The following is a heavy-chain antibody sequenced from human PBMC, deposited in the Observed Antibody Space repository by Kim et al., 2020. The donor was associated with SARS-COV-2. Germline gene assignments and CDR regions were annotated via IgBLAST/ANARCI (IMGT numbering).Heavy chain of an antibody. J-gene: IGHJ5*02. D-gene: IGHD6-13*01. V-gene: IGHV2-70*01. CDR3: ARSSSWFNWFDP. Sequence: YYSTALKTRLTISKDTSKNQVVITMTNMDPVDTATYYCARSSSWFNWFDPWGQGTLVTVSS.